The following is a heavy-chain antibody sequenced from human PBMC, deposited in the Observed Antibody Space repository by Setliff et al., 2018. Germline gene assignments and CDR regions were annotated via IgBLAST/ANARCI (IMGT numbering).Heavy chain of an antibody. D-gene: IGHD6-19*01. CDR1: GYAFGSSG. J-gene: IGHJ4*02. CDR2: ISAYNGYI. CDR3: ARDFLGQWGGKGGLDY. Sequence: ASVKVSCKASGYAFGSSGISWVRQAPGQGLEWMGWISAYNGYIVYAQKFQGRVTMTRDTSTSTVYVELSSLRSEDTAVYYCARDFLGQWGGKGGLDYWGQGTLVTVSS. V-gene: IGHV1-18*01.